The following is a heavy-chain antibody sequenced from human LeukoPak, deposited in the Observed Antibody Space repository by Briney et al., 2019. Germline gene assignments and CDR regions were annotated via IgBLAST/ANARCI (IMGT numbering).Heavy chain of an antibody. CDR1: GFTFDDYA. D-gene: IGHD6-13*01. J-gene: IGHJ4*02. Sequence: PGRSLRLSCAASGFTFDDYAMHWVRQAPGKGLEWVSGISWNSGSIGYADSVKGRFTISRDNAKNSLYLQMNSLRAEDTALYYCAKDEESIAAAGKGPPDWGQGTLVTASS. CDR2: ISWNSGSI. V-gene: IGHV3-9*01. CDR3: AKDEESIAAAGKGPPD.